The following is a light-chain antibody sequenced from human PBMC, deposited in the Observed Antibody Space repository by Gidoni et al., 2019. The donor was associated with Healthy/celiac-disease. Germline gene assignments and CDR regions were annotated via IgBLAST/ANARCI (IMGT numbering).Light chain of an antibody. CDR2: WAS. V-gene: IGKV4-1*01. J-gene: IGKJ1*01. CDR1: QSVLYSSNNKNY. Sequence: DIVMTQSPDSLAVSLGERATINCKSSQSVLYSSNNKNYLAWYQQKPGQPPKLLIYWASTRDSGVPDRFSGSGPGTDFTLTISSLQAEDVAVYYCQQYYSTPPTFGQGTKVEIK. CDR3: QQYYSTPPT.